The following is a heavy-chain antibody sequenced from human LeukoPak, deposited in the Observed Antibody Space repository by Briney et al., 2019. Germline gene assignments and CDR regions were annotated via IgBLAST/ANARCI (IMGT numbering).Heavy chain of an antibody. CDR2: ISSSGSTI. CDR3: ARDPAYYYDSSGPPGG. D-gene: IGHD3-22*01. J-gene: IGHJ4*02. CDR1: GFTFSSYE. Sequence: GGSLRLSCAASGFTFSSYEMNWVRQAPGKGLEWVSYISSSGSTIYYADSVKGRFTISRDDAKNSLYLQMDSLRAEDTAVYYCARDPAYYYDSSGPPGGWGQGTLVTVSS. V-gene: IGHV3-48*03.